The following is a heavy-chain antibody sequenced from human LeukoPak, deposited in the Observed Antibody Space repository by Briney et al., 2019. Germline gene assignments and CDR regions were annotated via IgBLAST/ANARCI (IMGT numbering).Heavy chain of an antibody. V-gene: IGHV3-66*01. CDR3: AREGNYYGSNDY. CDR2: IYSGGST. CDR1: GFTVSSNY. Sequence: GGSLRLSCAASGFTVSSNYMSWVRQAPGKGLEWVSVIYSGGSTYYADSVKGRFTISRDNSKNTLYLQMNSLRAQDTAVYYCAREGNYYGSNDYWGQGTLVTVSS. D-gene: IGHD3-10*01. J-gene: IGHJ4*02.